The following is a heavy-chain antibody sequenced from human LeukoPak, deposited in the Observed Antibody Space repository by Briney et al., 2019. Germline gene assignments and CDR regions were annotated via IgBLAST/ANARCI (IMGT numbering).Heavy chain of an antibody. CDR2: ISSSSSTI. D-gene: IGHD3-3*02. CDR3: ARLIEKGIRIENAFDI. J-gene: IGHJ3*02. CDR1: GFTFSSYS. V-gene: IGHV3-48*04. Sequence: GGSLRLSCAASGFTFSSYSMNWVRQAPGKGLEWVSYISSSSSTIYYADSVKGRFTISRDNAKNSLYLQMNSLRAEDTAVYYCARLIEKGIRIENAFDIWGQGTMVTVSS.